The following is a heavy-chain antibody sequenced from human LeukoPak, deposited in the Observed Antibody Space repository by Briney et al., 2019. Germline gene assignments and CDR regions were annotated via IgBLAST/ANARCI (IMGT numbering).Heavy chain of an antibody. Sequence: ASVKVSCTASGYTFTSYGISWVRQAPGQGLEWMGWISAYNGNTNYAQKLQGRVTMTTDTSTSTAYMELRSLRSDDTAVYYYARVGYYDFWSGYYYYGMDVWGQGTTVTVSS. V-gene: IGHV1-18*01. CDR2: ISAYNGNT. J-gene: IGHJ6*02. CDR1: GYTFTSYG. CDR3: ARVGYYDFWSGYYYYGMDV. D-gene: IGHD3-3*01.